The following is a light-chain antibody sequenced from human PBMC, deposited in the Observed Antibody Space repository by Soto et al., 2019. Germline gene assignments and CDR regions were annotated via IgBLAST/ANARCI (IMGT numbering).Light chain of an antibody. Sequence: DIVMKHTPLSSPVTLGQPASISCRSSQSLVHSDGNTYLCWRQQRPGQPPRILIYKISNRFSGVPDRLSGRQEGTYFTLKISRVEAEDVGGYYCLQTTRLPITVGEGTRLEI. J-gene: IGKJ5*01. CDR1: QSLVHSDGNTY. CDR3: LQTTRLPIT. CDR2: KIS. V-gene: IGKV2-24*01.